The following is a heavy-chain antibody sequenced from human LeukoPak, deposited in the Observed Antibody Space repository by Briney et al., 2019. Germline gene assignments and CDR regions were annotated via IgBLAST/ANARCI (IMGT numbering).Heavy chain of an antibody. CDR1: GGSISSSSYY. D-gene: IGHD3-22*01. CDR2: FYYSGNT. J-gene: IGHJ4*02. Sequence: SETLSLTCTVSGGSISSSSYYWGWIRQPPGKGLEWIGSFYYSGNTYYNPPLKSRVTMSVDTSKNQFSLKLNSVTAADTAVYYCARLDTSGSHYFDYWGQGTLVTVS. CDR3: ARLDTSGSHYFDY. V-gene: IGHV4-39*01.